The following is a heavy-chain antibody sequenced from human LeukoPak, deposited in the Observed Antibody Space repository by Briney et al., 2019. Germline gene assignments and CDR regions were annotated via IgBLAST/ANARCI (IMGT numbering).Heavy chain of an antibody. D-gene: IGHD5-18*01. Sequence: ASVTVSCKTSGYTFTNYDINWVRQATGQGLEWMGIINPSGGSTSYAQKFQGRVTMTRDTSTSTVYMELSSLRSEDTAVYYCARESRGYSYGSIDYWGQGTLVTVSS. J-gene: IGHJ4*02. CDR1: GYTFTNYD. V-gene: IGHV1-46*01. CDR3: ARESRGYSYGSIDY. CDR2: INPSGGST.